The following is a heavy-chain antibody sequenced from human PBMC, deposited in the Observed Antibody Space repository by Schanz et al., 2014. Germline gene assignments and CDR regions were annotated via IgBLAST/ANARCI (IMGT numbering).Heavy chain of an antibody. V-gene: IGHV1-2*06. CDR3: ARESVSRTRLFDP. D-gene: IGHD3-3*01. Sequence: QVQLVESGSELKKPGASVKVSCKASGYTLTHYAMNWVRQAPGQGPEWMGRISPSSGGTNYAQNFQGRVTMTKDTSINTVYMELSTLTSDDTAVYYCARESVSRTRLFDPWGQGTLVTVSS. CDR1: GYTLTHYA. CDR2: ISPSSGGT. J-gene: IGHJ5*02.